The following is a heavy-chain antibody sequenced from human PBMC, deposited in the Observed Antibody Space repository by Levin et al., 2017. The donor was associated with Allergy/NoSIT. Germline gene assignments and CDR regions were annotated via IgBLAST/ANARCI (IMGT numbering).Heavy chain of an antibody. V-gene: IGHV3-7*04. J-gene: IGHJ4*02. CDR2: IKQDGSEK. CDR3: ARDIVVVTAILDY. D-gene: IGHD2-21*02. Sequence: GGSLRLSCAASGFTFSSYWMSWVRQAPGKGLEWVANIKQDGSEKYYVDSVKGRFTISRDNAKNSLYLQMYSLRAEDTAVYYCARDIVVVTAILDYWGQGTLVSVSS. CDR1: GFTFSSYW.